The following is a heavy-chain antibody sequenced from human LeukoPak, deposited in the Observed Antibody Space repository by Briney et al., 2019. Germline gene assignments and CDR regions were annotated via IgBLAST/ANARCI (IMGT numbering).Heavy chain of an antibody. J-gene: IGHJ3*02. D-gene: IGHD3-16*01. CDR3: ATGPSLIHRSSFDI. Sequence: GASVKVSCKVSGYTLTELSMHWVRQAPGKGLEWMGGFDPEDGETIYAQKFQGRVTMTEDTSTDTAYMELSSLRSEDTAVYYCATGPSLIHRSSFDIWGQGTMVTVSS. V-gene: IGHV1-24*01. CDR1: GYTLTELS. CDR2: FDPEDGET.